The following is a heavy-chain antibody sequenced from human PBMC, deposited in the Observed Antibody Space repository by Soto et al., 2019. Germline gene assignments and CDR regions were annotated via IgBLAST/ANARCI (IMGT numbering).Heavy chain of an antibody. CDR1: GYTFTSYD. CDR3: ARGGVSTSSWYNLGWFDP. D-gene: IGHD6-13*01. CDR2: MNPNRGNT. J-gene: IGHJ5*02. Sequence: QVQLVQSGAEVKKPGASVKVSCKASGYTFTSYDINWVRQATGQGLEWMGWMNPNRGNTGYAQKCQGRVTMTRNTSIRTAYMELSSLRSEDTAVYYCARGGVSTSSWYNLGWFDPWGQGTLVTVSS. V-gene: IGHV1-8*01.